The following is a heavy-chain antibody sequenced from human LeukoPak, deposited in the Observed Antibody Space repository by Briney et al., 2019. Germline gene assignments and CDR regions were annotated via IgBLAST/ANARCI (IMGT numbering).Heavy chain of an antibody. CDR3: ARAGYCSSTSCYTRGIFNY. CDR2: IYSGGST. D-gene: IGHD2-2*02. CDR1: GFTVSSNY. V-gene: IGHV3-53*01. Sequence: GGSLRLSCAASGFTVSSNYMSWVRQAPGKGLEWVSVIYSGGSTYYADSVKGRFTISRDNSKNTLYLQMNSLRAEDTAVYYCARAGYCSSTSCYTRGIFNYWGQGALVTVSS. J-gene: IGHJ4*02.